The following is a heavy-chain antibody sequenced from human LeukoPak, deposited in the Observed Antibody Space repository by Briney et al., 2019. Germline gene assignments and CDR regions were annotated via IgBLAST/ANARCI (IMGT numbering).Heavy chain of an antibody. D-gene: IGHD6-13*01. CDR3: ARDYTVPRAAVVTEY. CDR2: IWYDGSNK. Sequence: PGGSLRLSCAASGFTFSSYGMHWVRQAPGKGLEWVAVIWYDGSNKYYADSVKGRFTISRDNSKNTLYLQMNSLRAEDTAVYYCARDYTVPRAAVVTEYWGQGTLVTVSS. CDR1: GFTFSSYG. J-gene: IGHJ4*02. V-gene: IGHV3-33*01.